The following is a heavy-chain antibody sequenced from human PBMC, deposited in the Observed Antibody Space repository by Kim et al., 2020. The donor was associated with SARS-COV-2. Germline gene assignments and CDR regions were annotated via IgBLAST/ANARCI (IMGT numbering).Heavy chain of an antibody. CDR3: ARLHGYDYGYYYYMDV. CDR1: GGSFSGYY. V-gene: IGHV4-34*01. D-gene: IGHD5-12*01. Sequence: SETLSLTCAVYGGSFSGYYWSWIRQPPGKGLEWIGEINHSGSTNYNPSLKSRVTISVDTSKNQFSLKLSSVTAADTAVYYCARLHGYDYGYYYYMDVWGKGTTVTVSS. J-gene: IGHJ6*03. CDR2: INHSGST.